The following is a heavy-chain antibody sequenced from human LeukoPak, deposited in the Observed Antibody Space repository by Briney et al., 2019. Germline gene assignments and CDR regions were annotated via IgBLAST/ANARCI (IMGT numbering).Heavy chain of an antibody. Sequence: SETLSLTCTVSGGSINNYWSWIRQPPGKGLEWIGYVSDTGSTNYNPSLKSRVTISVDTSKNQFYLKLTSVTAADTAVYYCARTTTTFDDLGHGTLVTVSS. D-gene: IGHD4-11*01. CDR2: VSDTGST. V-gene: IGHV4-59*01. CDR1: GGSINNY. J-gene: IGHJ4*01. CDR3: ARTTTTFDD.